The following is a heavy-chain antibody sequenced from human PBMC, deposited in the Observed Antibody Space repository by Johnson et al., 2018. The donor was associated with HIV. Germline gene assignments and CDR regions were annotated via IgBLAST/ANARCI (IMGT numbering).Heavy chain of an antibody. CDR2: ISGSGGST. CDR1: GFTFSSYA. D-gene: IGHD6-13*01. V-gene: IGHV3-23*04. Sequence: VQLVESGGGLIQRGGSLRLSCAASGFTFSSYAMSWVRQAPGKGLEWVSAISGSGGSTYYADSVKGRFTISRDNSKNTLYLQMNSLRAEDTAVYYCAKDRRGKQQLVTGNDAFDIWGQGTMVTVSS. J-gene: IGHJ3*02. CDR3: AKDRRGKQQLVTGNDAFDI.